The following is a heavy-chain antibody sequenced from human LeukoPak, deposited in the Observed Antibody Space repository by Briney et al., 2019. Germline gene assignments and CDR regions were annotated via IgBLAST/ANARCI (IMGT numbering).Heavy chain of an antibody. J-gene: IGHJ4*02. CDR1: GYTFTSYG. CDR3: AREDLVGAKSY. V-gene: IGHV1-3*01. Sequence: ASVKVSCKASGYTFTSYGISWVRQAPGQGLEWMGWINAGNGNTKYSQKFQGRVTITRDTSASTAYMELSSLRSEDTAVYYCAREDLVGAKSYWGQGTLVTVSS. D-gene: IGHD1-26*01. CDR2: INAGNGNT.